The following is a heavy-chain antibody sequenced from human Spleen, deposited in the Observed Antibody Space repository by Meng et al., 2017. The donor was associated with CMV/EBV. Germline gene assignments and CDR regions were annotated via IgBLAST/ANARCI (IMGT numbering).Heavy chain of an antibody. V-gene: IGHV3-74*01. CDR2: ISGDGTTT. Sequence: GESLKISCAASGFTFSTYWMHWVRQAPGKGLVWVSRISGDGTTTTYADSVRGRFTISRDNAKNTLYLQMDSLRAGDTAVYYCARGGKYCSSGTCDYYVMDVWGQGTTVTVSS. CDR1: GFTFSTYW. D-gene: IGHD2-15*01. J-gene: IGHJ6*02. CDR3: ARGGKYCSSGTCDYYVMDV.